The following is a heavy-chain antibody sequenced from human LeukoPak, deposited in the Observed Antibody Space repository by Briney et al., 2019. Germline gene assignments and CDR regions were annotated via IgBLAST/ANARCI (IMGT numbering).Heavy chain of an antibody. CDR2: INHSGST. J-gene: IGHJ4*02. CDR1: GGSFSSYY. D-gene: IGHD2-2*01. CDR3: ARSPGLRWGRTFDY. V-gene: IGHV4-34*01. Sequence: SETLSLTCAVYGGSFSSYYWSWTRQPPGKGLEWIGEINHSGSTNYNPSLKSRVTISVDTSKNQYSLKLSSVTAADTAEYYCARSPGLRWGRTFDYWGQGTLVTVSS.